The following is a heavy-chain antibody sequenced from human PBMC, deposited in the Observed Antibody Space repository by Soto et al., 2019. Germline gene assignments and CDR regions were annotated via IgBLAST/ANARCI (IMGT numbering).Heavy chain of an antibody. CDR1: GVSLYSYA. D-gene: IGHD2-2*01. CDR3: ARDQRIVVVPAGGMGV. Sequence: PCGSTGLGCAASGVSLYSYAIHGVLQAPGKGLEWVAVISYDGSNKYYADSVKGRFTISRDNSKNTLYLQMNSLRAEDTAVYYCARDQRIVVVPAGGMGVWGEGTTVT. CDR2: ISYDGSNK. V-gene: IGHV3-30-3*01. J-gene: IGHJ6*01.